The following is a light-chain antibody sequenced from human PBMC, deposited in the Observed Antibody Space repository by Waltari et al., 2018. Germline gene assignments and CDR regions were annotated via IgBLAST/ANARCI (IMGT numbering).Light chain of an antibody. J-gene: IGKJ2*01. CDR1: QNIGTW. V-gene: IGKV1-5*01. CDR3: QQYNSYLSS. Sequence: IAMTQSPSTLSASVGDSVTITCRASQNIGTWVAWYPQKPGNAPNLLIFGGSTLESGVPSRFIGSASGTDFTLTINSLQPDDFASYFCQQYNSYLSSFGQGTKLEI. CDR2: GGS.